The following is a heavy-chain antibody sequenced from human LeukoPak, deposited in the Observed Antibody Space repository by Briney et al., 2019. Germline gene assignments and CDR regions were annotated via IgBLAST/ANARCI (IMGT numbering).Heavy chain of an antibody. J-gene: IGHJ5*02. V-gene: IGHV3-74*01. CDR2: ISFDGSDA. CDR1: GFTFSNYY. Sequence: GGSLRLSCAASGFTFSNYYMHWVRQPPGKGLVWVSCISFDGSDATYADSVKGRFTISRDNAKNTLHLQMDSLTVEDTAVYYCAVSNWVDPWGQGILVTVSS. CDR3: AVSNWVDP.